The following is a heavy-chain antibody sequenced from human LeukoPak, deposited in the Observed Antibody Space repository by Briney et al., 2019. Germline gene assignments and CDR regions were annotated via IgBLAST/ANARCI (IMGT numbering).Heavy chain of an antibody. D-gene: IGHD2-2*01. V-gene: IGHV4-59*01. CDR2: IYYSGST. CDR3: ARLKCISTTCPSRYVMDV. J-gene: IGHJ6*02. Sequence: PSQTLSLTCSVSGVSISSYYWSWIRQPPGKGLEYIGYIYYSGSTNYNPSLKSRVTISVDTPKDQFSLNLTSVTAADTAVYYCARLKCISTTCPSRYVMDVWGQGTTVTVSS. CDR1: GVSISSYY.